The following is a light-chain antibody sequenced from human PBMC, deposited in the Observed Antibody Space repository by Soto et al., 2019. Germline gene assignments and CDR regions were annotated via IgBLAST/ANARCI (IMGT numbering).Light chain of an antibody. V-gene: IGLV2-23*02. CDR1: SSDVGSYNL. J-gene: IGLJ2*01. CDR3: CSYAGSSTVV. Sequence: QSALTQPASVSGSPGQSITISCTGTSSDVGSYNLVSWYQQHPGKAPKLMIYEVSKRPSGVSNRFSGSKSGNTASLTNSGLQAEDVADYYCCSYAGSSTVVFGGGTKRTVL. CDR2: EVS.